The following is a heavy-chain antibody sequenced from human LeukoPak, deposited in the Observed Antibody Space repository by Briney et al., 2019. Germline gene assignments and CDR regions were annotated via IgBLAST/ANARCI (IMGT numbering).Heavy chain of an antibody. V-gene: IGHV1-69*04. D-gene: IGHD6-13*01. J-gene: IGHJ4*02. CDR2: IIPILGIA. Sequence: GSSVKVSCKASGGTFSSYAISWVRQAPGQGLEWMGRIIPILGIANYAQKFQGRVTITADESTSTAYMELSSLRSEDTAVYYCARAGPTSSSWLNWGQGTLVTVSS. CDR3: ARAGPTSSSWLN. CDR1: GGTFSSYA.